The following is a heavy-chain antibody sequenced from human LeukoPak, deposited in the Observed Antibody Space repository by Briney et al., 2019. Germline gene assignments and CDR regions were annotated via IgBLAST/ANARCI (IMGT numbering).Heavy chain of an antibody. V-gene: IGHV4-39*01. CDR1: GVSISSSTYY. Sequence: SETLSLTCTVSGVSISSSTYYWSWIRQPPGKGLEWIGEINHSGSTNYNPSLKSRVTISVDTSKNQFSLKLSSVTAADTAVYYCARQQYRLTYYYGSGSYRAWFDPWGQGTLVTVSS. J-gene: IGHJ5*02. CDR3: ARQQYRLTYYYGSGSYRAWFDP. D-gene: IGHD3-10*01. CDR2: INHSGST.